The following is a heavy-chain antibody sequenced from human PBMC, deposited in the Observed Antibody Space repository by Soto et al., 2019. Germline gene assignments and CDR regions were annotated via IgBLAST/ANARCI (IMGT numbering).Heavy chain of an antibody. CDR1: GFTFSSYG. CDR3: ARTSSSMVATLGFDP. J-gene: IGHJ5*02. D-gene: IGHD5-12*01. CDR2: IWYDGSNK. V-gene: IGHV3-33*01. Sequence: QVQLVESGGGVVQPGRSLRLSCAASGFTFSSYGMHWVRQAPGKGLEWVAVIWYDGSNKYYADSVKGRFTISRDNSKNTLYLQMNSLRAEDKAVYYCARTSSSMVATLGFDPWGQGTLVTVSS.